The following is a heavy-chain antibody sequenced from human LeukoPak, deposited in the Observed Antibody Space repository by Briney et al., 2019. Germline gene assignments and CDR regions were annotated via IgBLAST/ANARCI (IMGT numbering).Heavy chain of an antibody. CDR2: FDPEDGET. CDR3: ATQSAGNNWSHRPHYYMDV. J-gene: IGHJ6*03. CDR1: GYTLTELS. D-gene: IGHD1-20*01. Sequence: ASVKVSCKVSGYTLTELSMHWVRQALGKGLEWMGGFDPEDGETIYAQKFQGRVTMTEDTSTDTAYMELSSLRSEDTAVYYCATQSAGNNWSHRPHYYMDVWGKGTTVTVSS. V-gene: IGHV1-24*01.